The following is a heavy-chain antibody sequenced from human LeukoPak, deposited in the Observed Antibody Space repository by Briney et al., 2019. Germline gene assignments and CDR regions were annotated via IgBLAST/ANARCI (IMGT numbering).Heavy chain of an antibody. CDR1: GFTFSSYA. CDR2: ISGSGGST. Sequence: PGGSLRLSCAASGFTFSSYAMSWVRQAPGKGLEWVSAISGSGGSTYYADSVKGRFTISRDNSKNTLYLQMNSLRAEDTAVYYCAKGRTTYRGQPSLFDWYFDLWGRGTLVTVSS. V-gene: IGHV3-23*01. J-gene: IGHJ2*01. D-gene: IGHD2-21*01. CDR3: AKGRTTYRGQPSLFDWYFDL.